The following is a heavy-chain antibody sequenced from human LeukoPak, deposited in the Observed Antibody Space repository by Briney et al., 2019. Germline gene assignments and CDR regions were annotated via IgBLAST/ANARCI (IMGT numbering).Heavy chain of an antibody. CDR3: AKDLKSMVRGACMDA. CDR1: GFTFSSYG. CDR2: ITYDGYYK. D-gene: IGHD3-10*01. Sequence: PGRSLRLSCAASGFTFSSYGMHWVRQDPGKGLEWVAVITYDGYYKYYADSVKGRFTISSDNSKNTLFLQMNSLRAEDTAVYYCAKDLKSMVRGACMDAWGQGTTVTVSS. J-gene: IGHJ6*02. V-gene: IGHV3-30*18.